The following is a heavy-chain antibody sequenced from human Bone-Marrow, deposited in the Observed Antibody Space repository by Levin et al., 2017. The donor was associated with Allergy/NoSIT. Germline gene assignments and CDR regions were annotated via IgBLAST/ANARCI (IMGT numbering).Heavy chain of an antibody. D-gene: IGHD4-17*01. CDR1: GGSISSYY. J-gene: IGHJ6*02. V-gene: IGHV4-59*01. CDR3: ARVNGDYPREHYYYYGMDV. CDR2: IYYSGST. Sequence: SETLSLTCTVSGGSISSYYWSWIRQPPGKGLEWIGYIYYSGSTNYNPSLKSRVTISVDTSKNQFSLKLSSVTAADTAVYYCARVNGDYPREHYYYYGMDVWGQGTTVTVSS.